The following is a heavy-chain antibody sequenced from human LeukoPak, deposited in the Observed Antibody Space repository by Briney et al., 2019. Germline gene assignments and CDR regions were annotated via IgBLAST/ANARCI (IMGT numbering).Heavy chain of an antibody. V-gene: IGHV3-23*01. CDR1: EFTLGSYA. CDR2: ISGSGGKT. J-gene: IGHJ4*02. CDR3: LYYTSGTFYNGVR. Sequence: PGGSLRLSCAASEFTLGSYAMSWVRQAPGKGLEWVSTISGSGGKTYYAGSVKGRFTISRDNSENTLYLQMNSLRAEDTAVYLCLYYTSGTFYNGVRWGQGTLVTVSS. D-gene: IGHD3-10*01.